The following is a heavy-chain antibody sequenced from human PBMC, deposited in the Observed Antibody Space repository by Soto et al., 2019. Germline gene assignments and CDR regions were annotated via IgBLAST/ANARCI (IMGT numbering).Heavy chain of an antibody. V-gene: IGHV3-21*04. CDR1: GFTFSSYN. D-gene: IGHD6-13*01. Sequence: GGSLRLSCAASGFTFSSYNMNWVRQAPGKGLEWVSSISSSSSYIYYADSVKGRFTISRDNAKNSLYLQMNSLRAEDTAVYYCAKDQGRSWYEIDYWGQGTLVTVSS. CDR3: AKDQGRSWYEIDY. J-gene: IGHJ4*02. CDR2: ISSSSSYI.